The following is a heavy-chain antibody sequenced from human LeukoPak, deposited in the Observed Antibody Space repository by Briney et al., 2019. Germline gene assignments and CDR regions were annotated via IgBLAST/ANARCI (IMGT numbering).Heavy chain of an antibody. Sequence: SETLSLTCTVSGGSIIGYYWGWMRQRPGRGLQWIGFISETGSTDYNPPPERRITMSVDNSRNQVSLRVRYATAADTAIYYCARHRRKYTREYHFDSWGQGILVSVSS. CDR1: GGSIIGYY. D-gene: IGHD6-6*01. CDR3: ARHRRKYTREYHFDS. J-gene: IGHJ4*02. CDR2: ISETGST. V-gene: IGHV4-59*08.